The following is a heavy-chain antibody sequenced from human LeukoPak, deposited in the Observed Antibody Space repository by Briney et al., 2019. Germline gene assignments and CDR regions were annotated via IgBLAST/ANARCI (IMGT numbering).Heavy chain of an antibody. Sequence: PGGSLRLSCAASGFTFSSYSMNWVRQAPGKGLEWVSYISSSSSTIYYADSVKGRFTISRDNAKNSLYLQMNSLRAEDTAVYYCARSMEGQWLQVDYWGQGTLVTVSS. V-gene: IGHV3-48*01. CDR3: ARSMEGQWLQVDY. D-gene: IGHD5-12*01. CDR2: ISSSSSTI. CDR1: GFTFSSYS. J-gene: IGHJ4*02.